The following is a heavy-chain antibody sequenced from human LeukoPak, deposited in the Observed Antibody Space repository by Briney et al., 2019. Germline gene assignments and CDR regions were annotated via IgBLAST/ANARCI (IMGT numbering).Heavy chain of an antibody. Sequence: GWINTNTGNPTYAQGFTGRFVFSLDTPVSTAYLQISSLKAEDTAVYYCARLLQEGSVAYAYWGQGTLVTVSS. CDR3: ARLLQEGSVAYAY. CDR2: INTNTGNP. J-gene: IGHJ4*02. V-gene: IGHV7-4-1*02. D-gene: IGHD3-10*01.